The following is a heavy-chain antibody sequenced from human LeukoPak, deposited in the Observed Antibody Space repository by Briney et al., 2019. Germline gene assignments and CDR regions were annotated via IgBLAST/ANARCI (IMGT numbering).Heavy chain of an antibody. J-gene: IGHJ5*02. V-gene: IGHV4-39*07. CDR1: GGSISSSSYY. Sequence: SETLSLTCTVSGGSISSSSYYWGWIRQPPGTGLEWIGSIYYSGSSYYNPSLKSRVTISLDTSKNQFSLKVSTVTAADTAVYYCARSPGGVNNWFDPWGQGTLVTVSS. CDR3: ARSPGGVNNWFDP. D-gene: IGHD2-8*01. CDR2: IYYSGSS.